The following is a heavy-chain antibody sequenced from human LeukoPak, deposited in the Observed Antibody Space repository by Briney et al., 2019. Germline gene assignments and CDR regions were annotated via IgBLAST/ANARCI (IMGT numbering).Heavy chain of an antibody. D-gene: IGHD3-10*01. CDR2: IYPGDSDT. J-gene: IGHJ6*03. V-gene: IGHV5-51*01. CDR3: ARLYYGSGSYSWYYYYMDV. CDR1: GYSFTSYW. Sequence: KPGESLKISCKGSGYSFTSYWIGWVRQMPGKGLEWMGIIYPGDSDTRYSPSFQGQVTISADKSISTAYLQWSSLKASDTAMYYCARLYYGSGSYSWYYYYMDVWGKGTTVTVSS.